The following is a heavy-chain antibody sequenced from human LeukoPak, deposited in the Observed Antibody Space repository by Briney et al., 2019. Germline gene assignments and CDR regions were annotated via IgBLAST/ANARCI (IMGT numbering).Heavy chain of an antibody. CDR3: ARRRDLYSGSYYPFDY. V-gene: IGHV5-51*03. CDR2: IYPGDSDA. J-gene: IGHJ4*02. CDR1: GYSFTNYW. Sequence: KPGESLKISCKGSGYSFTNYWIGWVRQMPGKGLKWMGIIYPGDSDARYSPSFQGQVTISADKSISTAYLQWSSLKASDTAMYYCARRRDLYSGSYYPFDYWGQGTQVTVSS. D-gene: IGHD1-26*01.